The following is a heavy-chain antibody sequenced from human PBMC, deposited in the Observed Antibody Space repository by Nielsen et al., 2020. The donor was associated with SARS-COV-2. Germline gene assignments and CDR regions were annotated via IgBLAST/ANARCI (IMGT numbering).Heavy chain of an antibody. CDR3: ARASDYSNYDAFDI. J-gene: IGHJ3*02. V-gene: IGHV3-7*01. D-gene: IGHD4-11*01. Sequence: GEFLKISCAASGFTFSSYWMNWVRQAPGKGLEWVANIKQDGSEKYYADSVKGRFTISRDNSKNTLYLQMNSLRAEDTAVYYCARASDYSNYDAFDIWGQGTMVTVSS. CDR1: GFTFSSYW. CDR2: IKQDGSEK.